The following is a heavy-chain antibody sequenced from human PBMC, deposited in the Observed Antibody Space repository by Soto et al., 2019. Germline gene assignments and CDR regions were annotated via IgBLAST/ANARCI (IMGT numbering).Heavy chain of an antibody. J-gene: IGHJ6*02. Sequence: LXLSCAASGLTFSRYCMHWVLQAPDKELEWVAVISSDGSNKYYADSVKGRFTISRDFSKNTLYLQMNSLRAEDTAVYYCAKDQAKSNYADKGYYGMDVSGQATTVTVSS. CDR3: AKDQAKSNYADKGYYGMDV. CDR1: GLTFSRYC. CDR2: ISSDGSNK. D-gene: IGHD3-16*01. V-gene: IGHV3-30*18.